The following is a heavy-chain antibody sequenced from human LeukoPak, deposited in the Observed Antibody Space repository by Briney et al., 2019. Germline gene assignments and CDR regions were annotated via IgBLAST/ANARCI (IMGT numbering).Heavy chain of an antibody. CDR2: ISAYNGNT. D-gene: IGHD4-17*01. J-gene: IGHJ6*02. Sequence: ASVKVSCKASGYTFTSYGISWVRQAPGQGLEWMGWISAYNGNTNYAQKLQGRATMTTDTSTSTAYMELRSLRSDDTAVYYCARGTLTQYYYYGMDVWGQGTTVTVSS. CDR1: GYTFTSYG. CDR3: ARGTLTQYYYYGMDV. V-gene: IGHV1-18*01.